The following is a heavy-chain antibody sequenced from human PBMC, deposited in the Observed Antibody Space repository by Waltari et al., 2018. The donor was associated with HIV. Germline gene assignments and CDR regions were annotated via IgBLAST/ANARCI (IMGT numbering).Heavy chain of an antibody. D-gene: IGHD3-10*01. V-gene: IGHV1-69*06. Sequence: QVQLVQSGAEVKKPGSSVKVSCKASGGTFSSYAISWVRQAPGQGLEWMGGIIPIFGTANYAQKFQGRVTITADKSTSTAYMELSSLRSEDTAVYYCAREGDYYGSGSYYNVAYYYYGMDVWGQGTTVTVSS. CDR3: AREGDYYGSGSYYNVAYYYYGMDV. J-gene: IGHJ6*02. CDR1: GGTFSSYA. CDR2: IIPIFGTA.